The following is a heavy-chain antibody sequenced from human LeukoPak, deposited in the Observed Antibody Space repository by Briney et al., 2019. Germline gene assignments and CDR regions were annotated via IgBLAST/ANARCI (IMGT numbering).Heavy chain of an antibody. Sequence: SQTLSLTCAISGDSVSNNRGAWNWIRQSPSRGLERLGRTYYRSKWYTDYATSVKSRIIINADTSKNQVSLQLNSMTPEDTAVYYCTGEVSGGVCRPWGQGTLVTVSS. D-gene: IGHD2-8*02. CDR1: GDSVSNNRGA. CDR3: TGEVSGGVCRP. V-gene: IGHV6-1*01. J-gene: IGHJ5*02. CDR2: TYYRSKWYT.